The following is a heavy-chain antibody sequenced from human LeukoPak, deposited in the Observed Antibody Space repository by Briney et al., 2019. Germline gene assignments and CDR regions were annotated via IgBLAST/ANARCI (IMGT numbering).Heavy chain of an antibody. V-gene: IGHV1-2*02. D-gene: IGHD3-3*01. CDR2: INPNSGGT. CDR3: AGGLWSGYNWFGP. CDR1: GYTFTGYY. Sequence: ASVKVSCKASGYTFTGYYMHWVRQAPGQGLEWMGWINPNSGGTNYAQKFQGRVTMTRDTSISTAYMELSRLRSDDTAVYYCAGGLWSGYNWFGPWGQGTLVTVSS. J-gene: IGHJ5*02.